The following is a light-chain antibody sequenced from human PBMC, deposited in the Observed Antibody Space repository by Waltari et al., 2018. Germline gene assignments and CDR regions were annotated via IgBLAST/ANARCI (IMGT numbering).Light chain of an antibody. J-gene: IGKJ1*01. CDR2: DAS. V-gene: IGKV3D-20*02. CDR1: QSVSNNY. Sequence: EIVLTQSPGTLSLSPGERATLSCRASQSVSNNYLAWYRQEPGQPPRLLIFDASSRATGIPDRFSGSGSGTDFTLTISSLQPEDFATYYCQQSYSTPKTFGQGTKVEIK. CDR3: QQSYSTPKT.